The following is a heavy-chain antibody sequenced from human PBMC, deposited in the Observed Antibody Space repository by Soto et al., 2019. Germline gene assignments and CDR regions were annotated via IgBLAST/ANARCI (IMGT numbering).Heavy chain of an antibody. Sequence: PGGSLRLSCAASGFTFSSYSMNWVRQAPGKGLEWVSYISSSSSTIYYADSVKGRFTISRDNAKNSLYLQMNSLRAEDTAVYYCARHPERIAQIGWFDPWGKETLVTVPS. CDR2: ISSSSSTI. J-gene: IGHJ5*02. CDR1: GFTFSSYS. CDR3: ARHPERIAQIGWFDP. V-gene: IGHV3-48*01. D-gene: IGHD6-13*01.